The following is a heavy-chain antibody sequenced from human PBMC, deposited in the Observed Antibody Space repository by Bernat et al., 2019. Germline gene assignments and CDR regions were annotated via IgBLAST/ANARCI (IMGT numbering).Heavy chain of an antibody. Sequence: EVQLLESGGGLVQPGGSLRPSCAASGFTFSSYAMSWVRQAPGKGLEWVSAIGGSGGSTYYPDSVKGRFTISRDNSKNTLNLQVNSLRAEATAVYCCANSVYGSWSHYFDYWGQGTLVTVSS. V-gene: IGHV3-23*01. J-gene: IGHJ4*02. CDR2: IGGSGGST. CDR3: ANSVYGSWSHYFDY. CDR1: GFTFSSYA. D-gene: IGHD6-6*01.